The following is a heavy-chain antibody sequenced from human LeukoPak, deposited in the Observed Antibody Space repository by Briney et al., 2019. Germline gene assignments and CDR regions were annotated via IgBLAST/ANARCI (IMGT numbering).Heavy chain of an antibody. D-gene: IGHD1-26*01. CDR3: AAAGFVGPRV. Sequence: ASVKVSCKASGFTFTSSAMQWVRQARGQRLEWIGWIVVGSGNTNYAQKFQERVTITRDMSTSTAYMGLSSLRSEDTAVYYCAAAGFVGPRVWGQGTMVTVSS. CDR1: GFTFTSSA. CDR2: IVVGSGNT. J-gene: IGHJ3*01. V-gene: IGHV1-58*02.